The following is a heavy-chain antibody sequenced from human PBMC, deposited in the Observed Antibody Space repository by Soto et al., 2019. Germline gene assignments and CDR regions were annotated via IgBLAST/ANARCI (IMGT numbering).Heavy chain of an antibody. D-gene: IGHD3-16*01. V-gene: IGHV3-30*18. CDR2: ISYDGSNK. CDR3: AKEVPGLI. CDR1: GFTFSSYG. J-gene: IGHJ4*02. Sequence: PGGSLRLSCAASGFTFSSYGMHWVRQAPGKGLEWVAVISYDGSNKYYADSVKGRFTISRDNSKNTLYLQMNSLRAEDTAVYYCAKEVPGLIWGQGTLVTVSS.